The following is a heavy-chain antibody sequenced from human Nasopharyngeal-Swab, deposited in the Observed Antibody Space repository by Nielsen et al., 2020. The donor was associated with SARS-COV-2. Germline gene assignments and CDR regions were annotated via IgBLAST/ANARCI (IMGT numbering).Heavy chain of an antibody. V-gene: IGHV1-18*01. CDR2: INPNSGGT. D-gene: IGHD2-21*01. J-gene: IGHJ4*02. Sequence: WVRQAPGQGLEWMGRINPNSGGTNYAQKLQGRVTMTTDTSTSTAYMELRSLRSDDTAVYYCARDLRYYCGGDCYSWAFDYWGQGTLVTVSS. CDR3: ARDLRYYCGGDCYSWAFDY.